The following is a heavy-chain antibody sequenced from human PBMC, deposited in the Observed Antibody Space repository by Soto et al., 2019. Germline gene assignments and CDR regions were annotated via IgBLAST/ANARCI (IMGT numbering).Heavy chain of an antibody. V-gene: IGHV3-48*03. CDR2: ISSTGTTI. CDR3: ARRSAFDI. J-gene: IGHJ3*02. Sequence: PWGSLRLSCAASGFTFSSYAMHWIRQAPGKGLEWVSDISSTGTTIYYADSVKGRFTISRDNAKNSLYLHMNSLRAEDTAIYYCARRSAFDIWGQGTMVTVSS. CDR1: GFTFSSYA.